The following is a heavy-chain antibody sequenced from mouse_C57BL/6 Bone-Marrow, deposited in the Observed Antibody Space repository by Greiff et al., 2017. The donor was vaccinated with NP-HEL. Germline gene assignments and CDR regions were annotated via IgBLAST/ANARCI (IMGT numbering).Heavy chain of an antibody. Sequence: EVKVVESEGGLVQPGSSMKLSCTASGFTFSDYYMAWVRQVPEKGLEWVANINYDGSSTYYLDSLKSRFIISRDNAKNILYLQMSSLKSEDTATYYCARAADSSGLYYFDYWGQGTTLTVSS. D-gene: IGHD3-2*02. CDR3: ARAADSSGLYYFDY. CDR2: INYDGSST. CDR1: GFTFSDYY. V-gene: IGHV5-16*01. J-gene: IGHJ2*01.